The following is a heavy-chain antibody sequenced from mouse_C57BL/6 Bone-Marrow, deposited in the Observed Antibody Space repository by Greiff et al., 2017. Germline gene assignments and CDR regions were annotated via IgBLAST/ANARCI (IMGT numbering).Heavy chain of an antibody. CDR2: IDPANGDT. J-gene: IGHJ4*01. V-gene: IGHV14-4*01. CDR1: GFNIKDDY. D-gene: IGHD2-4*01. CDR3: TAIYYDYDYAMDY. Sequence: VQLQQSGAELVRPGASVKLSCTASGFNIKDDYMHWVKQRPEQGLEWIGWIDPANGDTEYASKFQGKATITADTSSNTAYLQLSSLTSEDTAVDYCTAIYYDYDYAMDYWGQGTSVTVSS.